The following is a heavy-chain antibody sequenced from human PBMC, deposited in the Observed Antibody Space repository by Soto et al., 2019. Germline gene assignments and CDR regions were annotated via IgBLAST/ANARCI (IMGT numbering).Heavy chain of an antibody. D-gene: IGHD2-21*02. CDR1: GYTFTGYG. Sequence: QAQLVQSGAEVTEPGASVKVSCKASGYTFTGYGITWVRQAPGQGLEWMGWASPLSATTNYAPKFQGRVTMTTDTSTNMAYMELRSLKYDDTDVYYCARGGTAEADFWGQGTLVTVSS. V-gene: IGHV1-18*01. CDR2: ASPLSATT. J-gene: IGHJ4*02. CDR3: ARGGTAEADF.